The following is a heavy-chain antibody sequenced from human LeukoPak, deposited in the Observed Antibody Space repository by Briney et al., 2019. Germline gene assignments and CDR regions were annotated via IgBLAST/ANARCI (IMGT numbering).Heavy chain of an antibody. Sequence: GESLKISCTGSGYIFATYWIALVRQMPGKGLEWMGIIYPADSSTRYSPSFKGQVTISVDKSNSTAYLQWSSLKASDTAMYFCARLDSILSPFDPWGQGTLVTVSS. CDR3: ARLDSILSPFDP. CDR2: IYPADSST. CDR1: GYIFATYW. D-gene: IGHD2-21*01. V-gene: IGHV5-51*01. J-gene: IGHJ5*02.